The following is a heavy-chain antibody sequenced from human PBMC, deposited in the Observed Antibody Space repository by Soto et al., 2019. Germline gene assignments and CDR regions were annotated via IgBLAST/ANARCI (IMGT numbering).Heavy chain of an antibody. V-gene: IGHV3-48*01. CDR3: AGARGYSSVYGFAY. Sequence: GSLRLSCAASGFTFSSYSMNWVRQAPGKGLEWVSYISSSSSTIYYADSVKGRFTISRDNAKNSLYLQMNSLRAEDTAVYYCAGARGYSSVYGFAYWGQGTLVTVSS. CDR1: GFTFSSYS. CDR2: ISSSSSTI. D-gene: IGHD5-18*01. J-gene: IGHJ4*02.